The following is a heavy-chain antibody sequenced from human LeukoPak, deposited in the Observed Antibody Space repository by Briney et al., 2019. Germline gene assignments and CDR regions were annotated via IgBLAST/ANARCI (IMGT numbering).Heavy chain of an antibody. J-gene: IGHJ6*02. CDR3: ASGGGSYLHYYYYYGMDV. CDR1: GGSFSGYY. CDR2: IYYSGST. Sequence: SETLSLTCAVYGGSFSGYYWSWIHQPPGKGLEWIGSIYYSGSTYYNPSLKSRVTISVDTSKNQFSLKLSSVTAADTAVYYCASGGGSYLHYYYYYGMDVWGQGTTVTVSS. V-gene: IGHV4-34*01. D-gene: IGHD1-26*01.